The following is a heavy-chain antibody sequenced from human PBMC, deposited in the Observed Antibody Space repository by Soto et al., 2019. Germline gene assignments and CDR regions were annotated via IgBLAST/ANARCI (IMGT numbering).Heavy chain of an antibody. CDR3: ARDNGFGESDV. Sequence: QVQLVQSGAEVKKPGASVKVSCKASGYSFTSYGISWVRQAPGQGLEWMGWISAYNGNTNYAQKLQGRVTMTTDTCTTTAYMEPRSLRSDDTAVYYCARDNGFGESDVWGQGTTVTVSS. J-gene: IGHJ6*02. V-gene: IGHV1-18*01. CDR1: GYSFTSYG. CDR2: ISAYNGNT. D-gene: IGHD3-10*01.